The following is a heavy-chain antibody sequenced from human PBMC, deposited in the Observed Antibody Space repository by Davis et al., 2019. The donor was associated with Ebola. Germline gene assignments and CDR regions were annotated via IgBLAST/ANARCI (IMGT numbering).Heavy chain of an antibody. Sequence: SETLSLTCTVSGGSISSGGYYWSWIRQHPGKGLEWIGYIYYSRSTNHNPSLKSRVTISVDTSKNQFSLKLSSVTAADTAVYYCARDRLDIVATDYYYGMDVWGQGTTVTVSS. V-gene: IGHV4-61*08. J-gene: IGHJ6*02. D-gene: IGHD5-12*01. CDR2: IYYSRST. CDR1: GGSISSGGYY. CDR3: ARDRLDIVATDYYYGMDV.